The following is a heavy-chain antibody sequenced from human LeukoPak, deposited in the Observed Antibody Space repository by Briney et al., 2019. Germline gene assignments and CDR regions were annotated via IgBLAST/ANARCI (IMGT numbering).Heavy chain of an antibody. CDR1: GGTFSSYA. J-gene: IGHJ3*02. D-gene: IGHD3-22*01. CDR3: ARDQEYYYDSSGGFDI. Sequence: ASVKVSCKASGGTFSSYAISWVRQAPGQGFEWMGRIIPILGIANYAQKFQGRVTITADKSTSTAYMELSSLRSEDTAVYYCARDQEYYYDSSGGFDIWGQGTMVTVSS. CDR2: IIPILGIA. V-gene: IGHV1-69*04.